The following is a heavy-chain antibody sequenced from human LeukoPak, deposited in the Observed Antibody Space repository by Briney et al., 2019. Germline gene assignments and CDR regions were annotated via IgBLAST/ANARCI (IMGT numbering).Heavy chain of an antibody. J-gene: IGHJ4*02. Sequence: ASVKVSFTASGYTFTTYYIHWVRQAPGQGLEWMGIINPSGGSTTYAQAFQGRVTMTRDTSTSTVYMELRSLRSEDTAVYYCARDPRGDGCNPDYWGQGTLVTVSS. CDR3: ARDPRGDGCNPDY. D-gene: IGHD5-24*01. V-gene: IGHV1-46*01. CDR2: INPSGGST. CDR1: GYTFTTYY.